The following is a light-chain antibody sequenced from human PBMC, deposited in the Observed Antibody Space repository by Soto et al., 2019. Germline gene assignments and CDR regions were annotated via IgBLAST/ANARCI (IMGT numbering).Light chain of an antibody. CDR2: DVS. CDR3: CSYAGSYTHV. V-gene: IGLV2-11*01. Sequence: QSALTQPRSVSGSPGQSVTISCTGTSSGVGGYNYVSWYQQHPGKAPKLMIYDVSKRPSGVPDRFSGSKSGNTASLTISGLQAEDEADYYCCSYAGSYTHVFGTGPKVTVL. CDR1: SSGVGGYNY. J-gene: IGLJ1*01.